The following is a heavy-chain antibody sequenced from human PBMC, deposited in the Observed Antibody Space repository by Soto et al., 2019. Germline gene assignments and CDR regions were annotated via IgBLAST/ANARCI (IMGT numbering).Heavy chain of an antibody. CDR3: AKDIKAVAGRPWFDP. V-gene: IGHV3-9*01. CDR2: ISWNSGSI. J-gene: IGHJ5*02. CDR1: GFTFDDYA. D-gene: IGHD6-19*01. Sequence: EVQLVESGGGLVQPGRSLRLSCAASGFTFDDYAMHWVRQAPGKGLEWVSGISWNSGSIGYADSVKGRFTISRDNAKNSLYLQMNSLRAEDTALYYCAKDIKAVAGRPWFDPWGQGTLVTDSS.